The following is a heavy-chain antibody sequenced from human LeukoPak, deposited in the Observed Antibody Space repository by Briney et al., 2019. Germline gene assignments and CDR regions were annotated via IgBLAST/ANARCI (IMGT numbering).Heavy chain of an antibody. CDR2: IKPDGSEE. CDR3: VRGHYADY. J-gene: IGHJ4*02. V-gene: IGHV3-7*01. CDR1: GFTFSSYY. Sequence: GGSLRLSCAASGFTFSSYYMNWVRQAPGKGLEWVANIKPDGSEEDYVDSVKGRFTISRDNAKNSLYLQMNSLRADDTALYYCVRGHYADYTSKGTLVTVSS.